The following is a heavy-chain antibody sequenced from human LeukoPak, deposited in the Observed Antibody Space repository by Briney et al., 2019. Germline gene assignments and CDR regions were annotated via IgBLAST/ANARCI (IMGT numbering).Heavy chain of an antibody. V-gene: IGHV4-39*07. J-gene: IGHJ6*03. CDR1: SGSISTSNYY. CDR3: ARGGYYYDSSGYFPSMDV. D-gene: IGHD3-22*01. CDR2: IFYSGST. Sequence: SETLSLTCTVSSGSISTSNYYWGWVRQPPGKALEWIGNIFYSGSTYYSPSLKSRVTISLDTSKNQFSLKLSSVTAADTAVYYCARGGYYYDSSGYFPSMDVWGKGTTVTVSS.